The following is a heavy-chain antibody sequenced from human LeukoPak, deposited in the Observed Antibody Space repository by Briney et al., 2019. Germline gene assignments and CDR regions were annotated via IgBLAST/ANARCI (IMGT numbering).Heavy chain of an antibody. Sequence: GGSLRLSCAASGFTFSSYSMNWVRQAPGRGLEWVSSISSSSSSYIYYADSVKGRFTISRDNAKNSLYLQMNSLRAEDTAVYYCARDANLAYYDILTGPVRYFDYWGQGTLVTVSS. J-gene: IGHJ4*02. D-gene: IGHD3-9*01. V-gene: IGHV3-21*01. CDR2: ISSSSSSYI. CDR3: ARDANLAYYDILTGPVRYFDY. CDR1: GFTFSSYS.